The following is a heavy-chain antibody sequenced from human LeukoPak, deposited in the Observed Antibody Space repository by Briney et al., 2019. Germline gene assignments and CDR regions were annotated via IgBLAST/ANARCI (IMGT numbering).Heavy chain of an antibody. Sequence: GGSLRLSCAASGFTVSSNYMSWVRQAPGKGLEWVSVIYSGGSTYYADSVKGRFTISRDNSKNTLYLQMNSLRAEDTAVYYCARIIEMATDAFDIWAKGQWSPSLQ. CDR3: ARIIEMATDAFDI. V-gene: IGHV3-53*01. D-gene: IGHD5-24*01. J-gene: IGHJ3*02. CDR1: GFTVSSNY. CDR2: IYSGGST.